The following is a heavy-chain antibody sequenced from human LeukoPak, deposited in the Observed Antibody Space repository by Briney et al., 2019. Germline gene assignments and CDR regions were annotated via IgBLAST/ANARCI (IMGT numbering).Heavy chain of an antibody. Sequence: SVKVSCKASGGTFSSYAISWVRQAPGQGLEWMGGIIPIFGTANYAQKFQGRVTITTDESTSTAYMELSSLRSEDTAVYYCARLRRLVPYYYYMDVWGKGTTVTVSS. CDR1: GGTFSSYA. D-gene: IGHD6-6*01. CDR2: IIPIFGTA. J-gene: IGHJ6*03. V-gene: IGHV1-69*05. CDR3: ARLRRLVPYYYYMDV.